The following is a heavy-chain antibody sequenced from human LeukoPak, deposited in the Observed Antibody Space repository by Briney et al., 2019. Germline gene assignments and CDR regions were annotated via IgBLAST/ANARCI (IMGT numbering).Heavy chain of an antibody. J-gene: IGHJ4*02. V-gene: IGHV3-23*01. Sequence: GGSLRLSRAASGFSFANYGMAWVRQAPGKGLEWVSAITGPADRTYYADSVRGRFTISRDNSKNTLYLQMNSLRAEDTAVYYCASMNGYFEYWGQGTLVTVSS. CDR2: ITGPADRT. D-gene: IGHD1-1*01. CDR1: GFSFANYG. CDR3: ASMNGYFEY.